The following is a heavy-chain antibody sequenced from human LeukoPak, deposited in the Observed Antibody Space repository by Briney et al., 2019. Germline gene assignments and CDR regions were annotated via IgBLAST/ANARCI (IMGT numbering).Heavy chain of an antibody. D-gene: IGHD2-21*02. CDR2: IYTSGST. Sequence: SETPSLTCTVTGGSISRYYWSGIRQPAGKGLEWIGRIYTSGSTNYNTSLKSRVTMSVDTSKNQSSLKLSSVTAADTAVYYCARGVVAGIHWFDPWGQGTLVTVSS. CDR1: GGSISRYY. V-gene: IGHV4-4*07. J-gene: IGHJ5*02. CDR3: ARGVVAGIHWFDP.